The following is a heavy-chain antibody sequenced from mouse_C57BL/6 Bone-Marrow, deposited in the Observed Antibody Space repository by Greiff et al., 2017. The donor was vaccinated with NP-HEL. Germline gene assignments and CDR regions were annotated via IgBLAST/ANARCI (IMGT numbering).Heavy chain of an antibody. D-gene: IGHD1-1*01. CDR1: GYAFTNYL. CDR3: ARDYYGSSYVRFAY. J-gene: IGHJ3*01. CDR2: INPGSGGT. Sequence: QVQLQQSGAELVRPGTSVKVSCKASGYAFTNYLIEWVKQRPGQGLEWIGVINPGSGGTNYNEKFKGKATLTADKSSSTAYMRLSSLTSEDSAVYFCARDYYGSSYVRFAYWGQGTLVTVSA. V-gene: IGHV1-54*01.